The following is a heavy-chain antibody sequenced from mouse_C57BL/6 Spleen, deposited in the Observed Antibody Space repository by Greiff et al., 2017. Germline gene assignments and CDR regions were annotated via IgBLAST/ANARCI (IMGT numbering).Heavy chain of an antibody. D-gene: IGHD2-1*01. J-gene: IGHJ4*01. V-gene: IGHV2-2*01. CDR1: GFSLTSYG. Sequence: QVQLKQSGPGLVQPSPCLSISCTVSGFSLTSYGVHWVRQSPGKGLEWLGVIWGGGSTYYNAAFISRLSISKDNAKSKVFFKMNSLQADDTAIYYCASIYSVYAMDYWGQGTSVTVSS. CDR2: IWGGGST. CDR3: ASIYSVYAMDY.